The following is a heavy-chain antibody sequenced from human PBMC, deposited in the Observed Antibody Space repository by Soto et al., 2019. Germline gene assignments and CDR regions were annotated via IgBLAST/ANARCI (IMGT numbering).Heavy chain of an antibody. Sequence: SGPTLVNPTHTLTLTCTFSGFSLSTSGVGVGWIRQPPGKSLEWLSLIYWNDDKRYSPSLKRRLTITKDTSKNQVVLTMNNMDPVDTATYYCVNSSVSYWGQRTLFTV. CDR2: IYWNDDK. CDR1: GFSLSTSGVG. CDR3: VNSSVSY. J-gene: IGHJ4*02. V-gene: IGHV2-5*01.